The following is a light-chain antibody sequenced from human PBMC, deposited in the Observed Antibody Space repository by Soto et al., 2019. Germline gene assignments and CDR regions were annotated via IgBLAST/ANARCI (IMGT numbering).Light chain of an antibody. J-gene: IGKJ1*01. CDR1: QSVSSSY. CDR2: GAS. V-gene: IGKV3-20*01. Sequence: EIVLPQSPGTLSLSPGERATLSCRASQSVSSSYLAWYQQKPGQAPRLLIYGASSRATGIPDRFSGSGSGTDFTLTISRLEPEDFAVYYCHQYGSSPSTFGQGTKVDI. CDR3: HQYGSSPST.